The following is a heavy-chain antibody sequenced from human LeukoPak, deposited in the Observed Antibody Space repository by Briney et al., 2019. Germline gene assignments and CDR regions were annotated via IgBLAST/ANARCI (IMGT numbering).Heavy chain of an antibody. CDR2: IYYTGTT. V-gene: IGHV4-59*01. J-gene: IGHJ4*02. CDR1: GGSISTYY. D-gene: IGHD3-22*01. Sequence: PSETLSLTCSVSGGSISTYYWSWIRQLPGKGLEWIGYIYYTGTTNYNPSLRSRVTISVDTSRNQFSLRLSSVTAADTAVYYCARERGRGYDSSGGGFDYWGQGTLVTVSS. CDR3: ARERGRGYDSSGGGFDY.